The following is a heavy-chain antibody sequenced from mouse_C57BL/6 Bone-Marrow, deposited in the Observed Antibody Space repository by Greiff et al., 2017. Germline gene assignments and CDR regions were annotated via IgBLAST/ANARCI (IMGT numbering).Heavy chain of an antibody. J-gene: IGHJ3*01. D-gene: IGHD3-2*02. V-gene: IGHV2-2*01. CDR1: GFSLTSYG. CDR2: IWSGGST. Sequence: VQLQQSGPGLVQPSQSLSITCTVSGFSLTSYGVHWVRQSPGKGLEWLGVIWSGGSTDYNAAFISRLSISKDNSKSQVFFKMNSLQADDTAIYYCARGGSSGSWFAYWGQGTRVTVSA. CDR3: ARGGSSGSWFAY.